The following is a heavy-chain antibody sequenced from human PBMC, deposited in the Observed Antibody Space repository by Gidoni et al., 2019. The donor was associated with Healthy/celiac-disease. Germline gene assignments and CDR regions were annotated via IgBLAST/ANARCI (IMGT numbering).Heavy chain of an antibody. CDR1: GFTFSNAW. Sequence: EVQLVESGGGLVKPGGSLRLSCAASGFTFSNAWMSWVRQAPGKGLEWVGRIKSKTDGGTTDYAAPVKGRFTISRDDSKNTLYLQMNSLKTEDTAVYYCTTDLGYCSSTSCYLGRSSSSRRYYYMDVWGKGTTVTVSS. J-gene: IGHJ6*03. D-gene: IGHD2-2*01. CDR2: IKSKTDGGTT. V-gene: IGHV3-15*01. CDR3: TTDLGYCSSTSCYLGRSSSSRRYYYMDV.